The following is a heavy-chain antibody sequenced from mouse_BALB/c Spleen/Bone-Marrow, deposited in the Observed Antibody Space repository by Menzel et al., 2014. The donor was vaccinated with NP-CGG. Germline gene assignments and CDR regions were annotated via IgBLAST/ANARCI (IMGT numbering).Heavy chain of an antibody. CDR3: AGGWLPSYAMDY. V-gene: IGHV14-3*02. CDR1: GFNIKDTY. Sequence: EVQVVESGAELVKPGASVKLSCTASGFNIKDTYMHWVKQRPEQGLEWIGRIDPANGNTKYDPKFQGKATITADTPSNTAYLQLSSLTSEDTAVYYCAGGWLPSYAMDYWGQGTSVTVSS. CDR2: IDPANGNT. D-gene: IGHD2-2*01. J-gene: IGHJ4*01.